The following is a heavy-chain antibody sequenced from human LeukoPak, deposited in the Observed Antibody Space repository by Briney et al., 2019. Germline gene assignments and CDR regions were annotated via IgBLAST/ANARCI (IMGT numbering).Heavy chain of an antibody. CDR2: INPNSGGT. CDR3: ARDYRSTFYDYVWGSYPISDY. J-gene: IGHJ4*02. Sequence: ASVKVSCKASGYTFTGYYMHWVRQAPGQGLEWMGRINPNSGGTNYAQKFQGRVTMTRDTSISTAYMELSGLRSDDTAVYYCARDYRSTFYDYVWGSYPISDYWGQGTLVTVSS. D-gene: IGHD3-16*02. CDR1: GYTFTGYY. V-gene: IGHV1-2*06.